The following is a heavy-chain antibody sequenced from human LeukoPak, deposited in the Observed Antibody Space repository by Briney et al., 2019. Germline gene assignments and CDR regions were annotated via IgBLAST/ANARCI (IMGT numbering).Heavy chain of an antibody. J-gene: IGHJ4*02. CDR3: ARDRWRSGGSGGGDY. CDR1: GFTFTSFA. D-gene: IGHD2-15*01. CDR2: ISGSGDNT. Sequence: QPGGSLRLSCAASGFTFTSFAITWVRQAPGKGLEWVSTISGSGDNTYYADSVKGRFTISRDNSKNTLYLQMNSLRAEDTAVYFCARDRWRSGGSGGGDYWGQGTLVTVSS. V-gene: IGHV3-23*01.